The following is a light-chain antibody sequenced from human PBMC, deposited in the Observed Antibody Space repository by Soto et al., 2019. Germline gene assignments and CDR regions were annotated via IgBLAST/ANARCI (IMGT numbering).Light chain of an antibody. Sequence: QSALTQPPSASGSPGQSVTISCTGTSSDVGGYNSVSWYQHHPGKAPKLMIYEVSKRPSGVPDRFSGSKSANTASLTVSGLQAEDGADYYCSSYAGSNNYVFGTGTKVTVL. J-gene: IGLJ1*01. CDR2: EVS. CDR1: SSDVGGYNS. CDR3: SSYAGSNNYV. V-gene: IGLV2-8*01.